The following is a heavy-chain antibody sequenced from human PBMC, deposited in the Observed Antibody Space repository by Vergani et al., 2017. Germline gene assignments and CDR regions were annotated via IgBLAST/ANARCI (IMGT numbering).Heavy chain of an antibody. CDR1: GGSISSSSYY. CDR2: IYYSGST. J-gene: IGHJ3*02. Sequence: QLQLQESGPGLVKPSETLSLTYTVSGGSISSSSYYWGWIRQPPGKGLEWIGSIYYSGSTYYNPSLKSRVTISVDTSKNQFSLKLSSVTAADTAVYYCARRGYSYGDAFDIWGQGTMVTVSS. D-gene: IGHD5-18*01. CDR3: ARRGYSYGDAFDI. V-gene: IGHV4-39*07.